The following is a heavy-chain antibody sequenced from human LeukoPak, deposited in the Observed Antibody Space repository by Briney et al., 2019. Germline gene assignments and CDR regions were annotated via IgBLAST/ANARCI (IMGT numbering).Heavy chain of an antibody. D-gene: IGHD3-22*01. J-gene: IGHJ4*02. CDR1: GYTFTTYG. CDR3: ARDYDSTGFYVF. V-gene: IGHV1-18*01. CDR2: ISTYSVNI. Sequence: ASVKVSCKASGYTFTTYGISWVRQAPAQGLEWMGWISTYSVNIKYAQKFQGTLTMTTDTSTSTAYMELRSLRSDDTAVYYCARDYDSTGFYVFWGQGSLVTVSS.